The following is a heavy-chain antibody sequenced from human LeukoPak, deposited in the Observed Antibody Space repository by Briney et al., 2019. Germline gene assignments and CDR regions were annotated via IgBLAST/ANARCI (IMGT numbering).Heavy chain of an antibody. D-gene: IGHD2-15*01. CDR2: IKQDGSEK. Sequence: GGSLRLSCAASGFTLSSYWMSWVRQAPGKGLEWVANIKQDGSEKYYVDSVKGRFTISRDNAKNSLYLQINSLRAEDTAVYYCARVGKQVAADYWGQGTLVTVSS. CDR1: GFTLSSYW. CDR3: ARVGKQVAADY. V-gene: IGHV3-7*03. J-gene: IGHJ4*01.